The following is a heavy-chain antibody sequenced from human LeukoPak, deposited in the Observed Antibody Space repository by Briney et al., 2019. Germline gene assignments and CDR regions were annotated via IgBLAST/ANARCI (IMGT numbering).Heavy chain of an antibody. CDR2: ISSSSSYI. V-gene: IGHV3-21*04. D-gene: IGHD5-24*01. CDR3: ASRGRDGYNQWAFDI. CDR1: GGSIRSSD. J-gene: IGHJ3*02. Sequence: PSETLSLTCSVSGGSIRSSDDYWGFVRQTPGKGLEWVSSISSSSSYIYYADSVKGRFTISRDNAKNSLYLQMNSLRAEDTALYYCASRGRDGYNQWAFDIWGQGTMVTVSS.